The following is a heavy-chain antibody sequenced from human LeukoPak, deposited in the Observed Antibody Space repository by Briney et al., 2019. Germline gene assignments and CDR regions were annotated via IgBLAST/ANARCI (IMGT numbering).Heavy chain of an antibody. CDR3: ARCMGECQLVSWFDP. CDR1: GGTFSSYP. D-gene: IGHD3-16*01. CDR2: IIPIFGTT. V-gene: IGHV1-69*05. J-gene: IGHJ5*02. Sequence: SVKVSCKASGGTFSSYPISRVRQAPGQGLEWMGGIIPIFGTTNYAQKFQGRVTIITDESTSTTYMELSSLRSEDTAVYYCARCMGECQLVSWFDPWGQGTLVTVSS.